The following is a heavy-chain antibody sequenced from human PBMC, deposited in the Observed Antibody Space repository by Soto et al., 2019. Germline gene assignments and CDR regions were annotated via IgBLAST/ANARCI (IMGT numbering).Heavy chain of an antibody. CDR3: ARDRKSWELPAYYYYGMDV. CDR2: INPSGGST. D-gene: IGHD1-26*01. J-gene: IGHJ6*02. V-gene: IGHV1-46*01. Sequence: ASVKVSCKASGYTFTSSDMHCVRQASAQRHEWMGIINPSGGSTSYAQKFQGRVTMTRDTSTSTVYMELSSLRSEDTAVYYCARDRKSWELPAYYYYGMDVWGQGTTVTV. CDR1: GYTFTSSD.